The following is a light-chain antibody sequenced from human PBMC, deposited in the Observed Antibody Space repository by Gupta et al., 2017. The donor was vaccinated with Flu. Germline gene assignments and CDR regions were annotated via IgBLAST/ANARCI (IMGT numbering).Light chain of an antibody. CDR1: SSDVGSDDL. J-gene: IGLJ3*02. V-gene: IGLV2-23*01. Sequence: SITISCTGTSSDVGSDDLVSWYQQYPGKAPKVIIYEDKERPSGLSSRFSGSKSGNTASLTISGRQDEDEADYYCCSYAGSSTWVFGGGTKLTVL. CDR3: CSYAGSSTWV. CDR2: EDK.